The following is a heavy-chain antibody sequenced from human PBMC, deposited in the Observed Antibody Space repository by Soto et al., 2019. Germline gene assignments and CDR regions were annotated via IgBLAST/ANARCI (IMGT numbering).Heavy chain of an antibody. CDR1: GGTFSSYA. V-gene: IGHV1-69*01. Sequence: QVQLVQSGAEVKKPGSSVKVSCKASGGTFSSYAISWVRQAPGQGLEWMGGIIPIFGTANYAKKFQGRVTITADESTSTAYMELRSLRSEDTDVYYCARAVETYYYDSSGYFDYWGQGTLVTVSS. CDR2: IIPIFGTA. J-gene: IGHJ4*02. CDR3: ARAVETYYYDSSGYFDY. D-gene: IGHD3-22*01.